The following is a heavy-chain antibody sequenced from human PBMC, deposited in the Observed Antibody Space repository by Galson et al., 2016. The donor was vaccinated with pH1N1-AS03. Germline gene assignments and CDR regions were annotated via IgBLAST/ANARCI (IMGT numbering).Heavy chain of an antibody. Sequence: SETLSLTCSVSGGSMSPYNWAWVRQPPGQGLEWIGYIGYNGRTNYNPSLKNRLTMSIDTSKNKFSLQLTSVTAADTAVYYCARGVDTSRSANPFDMWGQGTLVTVSS. CDR2: IGYNGRT. CDR3: ARGVDTSRSANPFDM. D-gene: IGHD5-18*01. J-gene: IGHJ4*02. CDR1: GGSMSPYN. V-gene: IGHV4-59*01.